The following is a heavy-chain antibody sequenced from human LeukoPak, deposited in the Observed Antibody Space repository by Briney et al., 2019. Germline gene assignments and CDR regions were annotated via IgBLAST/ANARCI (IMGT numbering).Heavy chain of an antibody. V-gene: IGHV3-43*02. J-gene: IGHJ4*02. Sequence: QPGRSLRPACAPAGSTFDDYAMDWVRQAPRKWLEWVSFISGVGGSTYYADSVKGPFTISRDNSKNSLYLQMSSLRTEDTALYYCAKVSQMLDYYDSSGPIDYWGQGTLVTVSS. D-gene: IGHD3-22*01. CDR1: GSTFDDYA. CDR3: AKVSQMLDYYDSSGPIDY. CDR2: ISGVGGST.